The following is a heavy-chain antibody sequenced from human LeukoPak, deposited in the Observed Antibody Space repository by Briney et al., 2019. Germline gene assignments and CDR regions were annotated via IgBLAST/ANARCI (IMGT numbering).Heavy chain of an antibody. D-gene: IGHD4-11*01. CDR1: GGSFSGYY. V-gene: IGHV4-34*01. Sequence: SETLPLTCAVYGGSFSGYYWSWIRQPPGKGLEWIGEINHSGSTNYNPSLKSRVTISVDTSKNQFSLKLSSVTAADTAVYYCARDTDDYSNPPLDYWGQGTLVTVSS. CDR2: INHSGST. CDR3: ARDTDDYSNPPLDY. J-gene: IGHJ4*02.